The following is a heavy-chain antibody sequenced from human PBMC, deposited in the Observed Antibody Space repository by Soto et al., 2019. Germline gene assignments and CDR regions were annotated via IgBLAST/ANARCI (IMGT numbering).Heavy chain of an antibody. CDR1: GASIDRSNYY. J-gene: IGHJ4*02. Sequence: QLQLQESGPGLVKPSETLSLTCTVSGASIDRSNYYWDWIRQPPGKGLEWIGTTYYNGNPYYNPSLKSRVTMSVDTSKNQFSLKLISVTAADTAVYYCARHFVAVVIKGWGYWGQGTLVTVSS. CDR2: TYYNGNP. D-gene: IGHD3-22*01. CDR3: ARHFVAVVIKGWGY. V-gene: IGHV4-39*01.